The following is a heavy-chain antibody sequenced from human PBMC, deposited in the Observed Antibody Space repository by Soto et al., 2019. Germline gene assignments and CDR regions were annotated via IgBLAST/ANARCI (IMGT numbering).Heavy chain of an antibody. CDR2: IYYSGST. Sequence: PSETLSLTCTVSGGSISSGGYYWSWIRQHPGKGLEWIGYIYYSGSTYYNPSLKSRVTISVDTSKNQFSLKLSSVTAADTAVYYCARSPIRVFSGGSCYSVSLSHNWFDPWGQGTLVTVSS. D-gene: IGHD2-15*01. J-gene: IGHJ5*02. CDR1: GGSISSGGYY. V-gene: IGHV4-31*02. CDR3: ARSPIRVFSGGSCYSVSLSHNWFDP.